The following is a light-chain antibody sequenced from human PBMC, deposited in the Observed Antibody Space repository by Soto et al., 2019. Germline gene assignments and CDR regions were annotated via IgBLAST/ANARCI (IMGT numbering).Light chain of an antibody. Sequence: EIVMTQSPATLSVSPGDSATLSCRASQSIRRNFAWYQQKPGQAPRLLIYGASTRATGVPARFSGSASGTEFTLTISSLKYVDFAVYSCQQYNNWTWTFGQGTKVDIK. V-gene: IGKV3-15*01. CDR2: GAS. J-gene: IGKJ1*01. CDR1: QSIRRN. CDR3: QQYNNWTWT.